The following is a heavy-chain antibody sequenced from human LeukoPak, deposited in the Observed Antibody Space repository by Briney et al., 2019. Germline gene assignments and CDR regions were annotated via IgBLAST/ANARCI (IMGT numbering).Heavy chain of an antibody. J-gene: IGHJ4*02. D-gene: IGHD6-13*01. CDR1: GFTVTSSY. Sequence: PGGSLRLSCAASGFTVTSSYMTWVRQAPGKGLQWASVIYSGGSTYYGDSVKGRFTISRDSSKNTLYLQMDSLRPEDTAVYYCARVSIASAGLYYFDYWGQGTLVTVSS. V-gene: IGHV3-66*02. CDR3: ARVSIASAGLYYFDY. CDR2: IYSGGST.